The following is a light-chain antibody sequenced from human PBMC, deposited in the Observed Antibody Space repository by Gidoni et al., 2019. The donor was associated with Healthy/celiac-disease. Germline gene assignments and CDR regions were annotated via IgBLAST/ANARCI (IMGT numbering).Light chain of an antibody. J-gene: IGKJ2*01. CDR2: GAS. CDR1: QSVSSSY. V-gene: IGKV3-20*01. CDR3: QQYGSSPYT. Sequence: EIVFTQSSGTLSLSPGERATLSCRASQSVSSSYLAWYQQKPGQAPRLLIYGASSRATGIPDRFSGSGSGTDCTLTISRLEPEYFAVYYCQQYGSSPYTFGQXTKLEIK.